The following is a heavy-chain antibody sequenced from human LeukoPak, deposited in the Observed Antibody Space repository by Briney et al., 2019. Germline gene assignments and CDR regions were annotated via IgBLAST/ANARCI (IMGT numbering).Heavy chain of an antibody. V-gene: IGHV3-30*04. CDR3: ARTYSSSSLYYFDY. CDR2: ISYDGSNR. D-gene: IGHD6-6*01. CDR1: GFTFSSYA. J-gene: IGHJ4*02. Sequence: GGSLRLSCAASGFTFSSYAMHWVRQAPGKGLEWVAVISYDGSNRYYADSVKGRFTISRDNSKNTLYLQMNSLRAEDTAVYYCARTYSSSSLYYFDYWGQGTLVTVSS.